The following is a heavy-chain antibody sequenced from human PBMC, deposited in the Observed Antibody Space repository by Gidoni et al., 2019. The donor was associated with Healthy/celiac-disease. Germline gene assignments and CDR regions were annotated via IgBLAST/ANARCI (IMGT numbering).Heavy chain of an antibody. CDR1: GFTFSSLS. CDR2: ISSSSSYI. V-gene: IGHV3-21*01. D-gene: IGHD2-15*01. J-gene: IGHJ5*02. CDR3: ARGGTLVVAALDNWFDP. Sequence: EVQLVESGGGLVKPGGSLRRSCSASGFTFSSLSMNGVRQAPGKGLEWVSSISSSSSYIYYADSVKGRFTISRDNVKNSLYLQMNSLRAEDTAVYYCARGGTLVVAALDNWFDPWGQGTLVTVSS.